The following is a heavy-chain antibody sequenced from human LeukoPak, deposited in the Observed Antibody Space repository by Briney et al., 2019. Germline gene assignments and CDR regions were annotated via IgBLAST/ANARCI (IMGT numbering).Heavy chain of an antibody. D-gene: IGHD6-13*01. CDR2: ISGSGGST. CDR1: GFTLSSYA. V-gene: IGHV3-23*01. J-gene: IGHJ4*02. CDR3: AKGSSSWYRGSHYFDY. Sequence: GGSLRLSCAASGFTLSSYAMSWVRQAPGKGLEWVSAISGSGGSTYYADSVKGRSTISRDNSKNTLYLQMNSLRAEDTAVYYCAKGSSSWYRGSHYFDYWGQGTLVTVSS.